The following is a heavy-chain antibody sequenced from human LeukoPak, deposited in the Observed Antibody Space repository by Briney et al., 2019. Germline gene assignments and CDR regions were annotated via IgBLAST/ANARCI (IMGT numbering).Heavy chain of an antibody. CDR2: ISGSGGST. Sequence: GGSLRLSCAASGFTFSSYAMSWVRQAPGKGLEWVSAISGSGGSTYYADSVKGRFTISRDNSRDTLYLQMNSPTAEDTAVYHCAKFIYLAKLRCQDYWGQGTLVTVSS. V-gene: IGHV3-23*01. D-gene: IGHD3-9*01. CDR3: AKFIYLAKLRCQDY. J-gene: IGHJ4*02. CDR1: GFTFSSYA.